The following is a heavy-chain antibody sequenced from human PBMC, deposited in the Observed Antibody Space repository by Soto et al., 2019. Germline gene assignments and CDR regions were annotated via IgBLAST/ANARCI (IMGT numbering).Heavy chain of an antibody. V-gene: IGHV3-74*03. CDR2: INGDGSDI. J-gene: IGHJ5*02. Sequence: GGSLRLSCGASGFDFSNYWMHWVRQAPGKGLVWVSRINGDGSDIKYADSVKGRFTISRDNAKNTVYLQMNSLRADDTAVYYCARDQTTGDWFDAWGQGTLVTVSS. D-gene: IGHD4-17*01. CDR1: GFDFSNYW. CDR3: ARDQTTGDWFDA.